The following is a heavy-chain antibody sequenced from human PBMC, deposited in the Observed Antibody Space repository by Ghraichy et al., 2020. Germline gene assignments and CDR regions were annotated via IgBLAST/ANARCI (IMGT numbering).Heavy chain of an antibody. CDR1: GYTFTSYG. J-gene: IGHJ4*02. CDR2: ISAYNGNT. D-gene: IGHD2-2*01. V-gene: IGHV1-18*01. Sequence: ASVKVSCKASGYTFTSYGISWVRQAPGQGLEWMGWISAYNGNTNYAQKLQGRVTMTTDTSTSTAYMELRSLRSDDTAVYYCARSDCSSTSCYAWGDYWGQGTLVTVSS. CDR3: ARSDCSSTSCYAWGDY.